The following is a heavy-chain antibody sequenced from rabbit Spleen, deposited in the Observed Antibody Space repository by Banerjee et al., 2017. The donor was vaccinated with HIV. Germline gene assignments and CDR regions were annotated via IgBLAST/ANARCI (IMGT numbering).Heavy chain of an antibody. D-gene: IGHD8-1*01. CDR1: GVSLNDKDV. CDR3: ARDTGSSFSSYGMDL. J-gene: IGHJ6*01. V-gene: IGHV1S45*01. Sequence: EQLEESGGGLVKPEGSLTLTCKASGVSLNDKDVMCWVRQAPGKGLEWIACINIVTGKSVYATWAKGRFTCSKASSTTVTLQMTSLTAADTATYFCARDTGSSFSSYGMDLWGQGTLVTVS. CDR2: INIVTGKS.